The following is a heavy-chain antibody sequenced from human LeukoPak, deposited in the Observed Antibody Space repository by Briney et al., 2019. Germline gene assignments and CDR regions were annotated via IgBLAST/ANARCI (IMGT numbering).Heavy chain of an antibody. CDR2: ICYDGNKK. J-gene: IGHJ6*02. Sequence: PGRSLRLSCVASGFTFSIYGMHWVRQAPGNGLEWVAIICYDGNKKEHGDSVKGRFTISRNNSKNTLYLQMNSLRAEDTAMYYCARDYCSSISCMDAWRQGTTVTVSS. D-gene: IGHD2-2*01. CDR1: GFTFSIYG. CDR3: ARDYCSSISCMDA. V-gene: IGHV3-33*01.